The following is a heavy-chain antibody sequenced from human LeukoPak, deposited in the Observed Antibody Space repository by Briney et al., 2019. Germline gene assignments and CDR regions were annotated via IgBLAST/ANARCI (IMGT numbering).Heavy chain of an antibody. CDR1: GFTFSSYA. CDR3: AKRYGSGIHTVSSGDYFDY. Sequence: GGSLRLSCAASGFTFSSYAVHWVRQAPGKGLEWVAVISYDGSNKYYADSVKGRFTISRDNSKNTLYLQMNSLRAEDTAVYYCAKRYGSGIHTVSSGDYFDYWGQGTLVTVSS. CDR2: ISYDGSNK. J-gene: IGHJ4*02. V-gene: IGHV3-30*04. D-gene: IGHD3-10*01.